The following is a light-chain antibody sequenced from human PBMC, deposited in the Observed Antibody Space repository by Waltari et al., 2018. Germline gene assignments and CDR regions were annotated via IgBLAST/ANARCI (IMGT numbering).Light chain of an antibody. CDR2: DVS. J-gene: IGLJ2*01. V-gene: IGLV2-14*01. CDR3: SSQSSNDVVL. Sequence: QSALTQPASVSGSPGQSVTLFCAGTSNDVGCYNFVSWYQEHPGQAPRVIIYDVSDRPSGVSDRFSGSKSGNTASLTISGLQAEDEADYYCSSQSSNDVVLFGGGTKLTVL. CDR1: SNDVGCYNF.